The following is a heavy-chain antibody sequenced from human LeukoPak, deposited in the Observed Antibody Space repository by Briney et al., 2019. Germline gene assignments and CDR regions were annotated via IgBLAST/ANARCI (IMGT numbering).Heavy chain of an antibody. CDR3: ATTRGATLWDAFDI. V-gene: IGHV3-21*04. CDR2: ISSGSDYI. D-gene: IGHD1-26*01. J-gene: IGHJ3*02. CDR1: GFTFGNSG. Sequence: GGSLRLSCAASGFTFGNSGMSWLRQAPGKGLEWVSSISSGSDYIYHADSVKGRFTISRDNAKNTLYLQINTLRADDTAVYYCATTRGATLWDAFDIWGQGTLVTVSS.